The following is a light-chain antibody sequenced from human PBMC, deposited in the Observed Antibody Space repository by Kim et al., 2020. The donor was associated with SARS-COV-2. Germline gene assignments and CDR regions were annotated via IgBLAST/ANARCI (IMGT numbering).Light chain of an antibody. V-gene: IGLV2-14*01. J-gene: IGLJ1*01. Sequence: QSALTQPASVSGSPGQSITISCTGTSSDVGYYNYVAWYQQYPGKAPKFIIYDVKNRPSGVSDRFSGSKSGTTASLTISGLQAEDKADYYCSSYTTSRTYVFGTGTKVTV. CDR1: SSDVGYYNY. CDR2: DVK. CDR3: SSYTTSRTYV.